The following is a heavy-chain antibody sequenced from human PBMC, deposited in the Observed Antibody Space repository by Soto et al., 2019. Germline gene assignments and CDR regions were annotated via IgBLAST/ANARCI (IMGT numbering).Heavy chain of an antibody. V-gene: IGHV3-21*01. CDR2: ISSSSSYI. J-gene: IGHJ5*02. CDR1: GFPFSSYS. D-gene: IGHD4-17*01. Sequence: EVQLVESGGGLVKPGGSLRLSCAASGFPFSSYSRNWVRQAPGKGLGWVSSISSSSSYIYYADSVKGRFTISRDNAKNSLYLQMNSLRAEDTAVYYCAREKSGAYGDYPNWFDPWGQGTLVTVSS. CDR3: AREKSGAYGDYPNWFDP.